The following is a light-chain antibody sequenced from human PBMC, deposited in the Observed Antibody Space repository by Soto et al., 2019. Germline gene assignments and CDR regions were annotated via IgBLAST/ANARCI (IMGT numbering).Light chain of an antibody. V-gene: IGLV1-51*01. CDR1: SSNIGNNY. Sequence: QCVLTQPPSVSAAPGQKVTISCSGSSSNIGNNYVSWYQQLPGTAPKLLIYDNNKRPSGIPDRFSGSKSGTSATLGITGLQTGDEADYYCGTCDSSLSAPYVFGTGTKLTVL. CDR2: DNN. J-gene: IGLJ1*01. CDR3: GTCDSSLSAPYV.